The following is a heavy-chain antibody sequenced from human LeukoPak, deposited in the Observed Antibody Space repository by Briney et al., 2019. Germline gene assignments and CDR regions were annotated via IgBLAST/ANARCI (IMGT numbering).Heavy chain of an antibody. CDR3: VMTAGPPTDH. J-gene: IGHJ4*01. CDR1: GFTFNNYY. Sequence: GGSLRLSCKGSGFTFNNYYMSWVRQAPGKGLEWLSFISAGGYPIYYADSVRGRFTISRDTAKNSLYLQMNSLRVEDTAVYYCVMTAGPPTDHWGQGALVTVSS. CDR2: ISAGGYPI. V-gene: IGHV3-11*04.